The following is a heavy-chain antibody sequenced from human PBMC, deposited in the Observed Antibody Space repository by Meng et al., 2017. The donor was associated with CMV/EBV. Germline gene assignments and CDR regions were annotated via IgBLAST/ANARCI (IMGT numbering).Heavy chain of an antibody. Sequence: SGVSISSSNWWSWLRQPPGKGLEWIGEIYHSGSTNYNPSLKSRVTISVDKSKNQFSLKLSSVTAADTAVYYCARVSEGSSGYYFDYWGQGTLVTVSS. D-gene: IGHD3-22*01. CDR3: ARVSEGSSGYYFDY. J-gene: IGHJ4*02. CDR2: IYHSGST. V-gene: IGHV4-4*02. CDR1: GVSISSSNW.